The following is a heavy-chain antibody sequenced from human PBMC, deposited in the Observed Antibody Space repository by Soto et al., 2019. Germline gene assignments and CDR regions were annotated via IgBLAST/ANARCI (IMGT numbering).Heavy chain of an antibody. V-gene: IGHV2-5*02. J-gene: IGHJ4*02. CDR3: ARMGQYYDILTGYWSGYYLYY. CDR1: GFSLSTSGVG. D-gene: IGHD3-9*01. CDR2: IYWDDDK. Sequence: SGPTLVNPTQPLTLTCTFPGFSLSTSGVGVGWIRQPPGKAQEWLALIYWDDDKRYSPSLRSRLTITKDTSKNQVVLTMASMGPLDIATYYCARMGQYYDILTGYWSGYYLYYCGQGTLVAISS.